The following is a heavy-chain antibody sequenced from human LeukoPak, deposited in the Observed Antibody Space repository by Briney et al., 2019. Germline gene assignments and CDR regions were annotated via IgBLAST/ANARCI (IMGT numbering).Heavy chain of an antibody. Sequence: SVKVSCKASGGTFSSYAISWVRQAPGQGLEWMGGIIPIFGTANYAQKFQGRVTITADESTSTAYMELSRLRSDDTAVYYCARDAGKSIAAAGTELDYWGQGTLVTVSS. CDR1: GGTFSSYA. D-gene: IGHD6-13*01. J-gene: IGHJ4*02. CDR3: ARDAGKSIAAAGTELDY. V-gene: IGHV1-69*13. CDR2: IIPIFGTA.